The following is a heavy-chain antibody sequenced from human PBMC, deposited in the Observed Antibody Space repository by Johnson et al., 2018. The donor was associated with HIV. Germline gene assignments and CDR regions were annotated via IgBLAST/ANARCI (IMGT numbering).Heavy chain of an antibody. CDR3: TTYTTMITMYVEIKGGAFDI. V-gene: IGHV3-15*01. D-gene: IGHD5-18*01. CDR1: GFTITNAW. CDR2: IKSKTDGGTT. Sequence: VQLVESGGGLVKPGGSLRLSCAASGFTITNAWMSWVRQAPGKGLEWIGRIKSKTDGGTTDYAAPVKGRFTVSRDDSKNTLFLQMNSLKSDDTAVYYCTTYTTMITMYVEIKGGAFDIWGQGTIVTVSS. J-gene: IGHJ3*02.